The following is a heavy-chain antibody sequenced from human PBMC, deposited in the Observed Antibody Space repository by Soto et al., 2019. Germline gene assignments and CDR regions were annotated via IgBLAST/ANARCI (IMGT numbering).Heavy chain of an antibody. J-gene: IGHJ4*02. CDR2: AHHSGRT. V-gene: IGHV4-4*02. Sequence: QVQLLESGPGLLKPSGTLSLTCTVSGDSMTSSNWWNWVRQPPGKGLEWIGEAHHSGRTNYNPSLKSRVTISVDRSQSHFSLQLTSVTAADTAVYYCARSEATALDYWGQGTLVTVSS. CDR3: ARSEATALDY. CDR1: GDSMTSSNW.